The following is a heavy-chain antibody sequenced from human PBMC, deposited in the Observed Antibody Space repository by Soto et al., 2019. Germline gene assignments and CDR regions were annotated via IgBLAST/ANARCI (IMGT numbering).Heavy chain of an antibody. CDR2: ISGSGGST. V-gene: IGHV3-23*01. Sequence: GALRVSCAASGFTFSSYAMSWVRQAPGKGLDWVSAISGSGGSTYYADSVKGRFTISRDNSKNTLYLQMNSLRAEDTAVYYCAKAADSIFGVVINYYYGMDVWGQGNTVTVSS. CDR3: AKAADSIFGVVINYYYGMDV. CDR1: GFTFSSYA. J-gene: IGHJ6*02. D-gene: IGHD3-3*01.